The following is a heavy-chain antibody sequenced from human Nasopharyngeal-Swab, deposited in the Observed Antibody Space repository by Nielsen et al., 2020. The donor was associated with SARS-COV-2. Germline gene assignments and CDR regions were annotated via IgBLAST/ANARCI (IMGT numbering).Heavy chain of an antibody. Sequence: ASVKVSCKASGYPFNTYYMHWVRQAPGQGPEWMGLIIPSGGSTTYAQRLQGRVTMTRDTSTTTFYMELSSLRFEDTATYYCARSRGAGVLDYWGQGSLVTVSS. CDR2: IIPSGGST. CDR1: GYPFNTYY. V-gene: IGHV1-46*02. D-gene: IGHD1-14*01. CDR3: ARSRGAGVLDY. J-gene: IGHJ4*02.